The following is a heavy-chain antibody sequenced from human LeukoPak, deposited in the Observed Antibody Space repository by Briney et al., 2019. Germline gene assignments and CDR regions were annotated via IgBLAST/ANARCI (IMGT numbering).Heavy chain of an antibody. CDR1: GFTFDDYA. D-gene: IGHD5/OR15-5a*01. Sequence: GRSLRLSCAASGFTFDDYAMHWVRQAPGKGLEWVSGISWNSGSIGYADSVKGRFTISRDNAKNSVYLQMNSLRAEDTAVYFCASDLGFSTFDNWGQGTLVTVSS. J-gene: IGHJ4*02. V-gene: IGHV3-9*01. CDR2: ISWNSGSI. CDR3: ASDLGFSTFDN.